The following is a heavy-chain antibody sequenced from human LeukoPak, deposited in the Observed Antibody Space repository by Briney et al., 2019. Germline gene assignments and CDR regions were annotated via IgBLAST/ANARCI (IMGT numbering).Heavy chain of an antibody. J-gene: IGHJ4*02. CDR1: GYTFTSYD. Sequence: GASVKVSCKASGYTFTSYDINWVRQATEQGLEWMGWMNPNSGNTGYAQKFQGRVTITRNTSISTAYMELSSLRAEDTAVYYCARGKLAAAGTIDYWGQGTLVTVSS. D-gene: IGHD6-13*01. CDR2: MNPNSGNT. V-gene: IGHV1-8*03. CDR3: ARGKLAAAGTIDY.